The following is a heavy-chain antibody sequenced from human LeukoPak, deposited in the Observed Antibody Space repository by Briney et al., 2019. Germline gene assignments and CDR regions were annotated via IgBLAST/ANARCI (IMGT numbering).Heavy chain of an antibody. CDR1: GFTFSSYA. D-gene: IGHD1-26*01. Sequence: PGGSLRLSCAAFGFTFSSYAMHWVRQAPGKGLEWVAVISYDGSNKYYADSVKGRFTISRDNSKNTLFLQMNSLRAEDTAVYYCARAGELSDAFDIWGQGTMVTVSS. CDR3: ARAGELSDAFDI. J-gene: IGHJ3*02. CDR2: ISYDGSNK. V-gene: IGHV3-30-3*01.